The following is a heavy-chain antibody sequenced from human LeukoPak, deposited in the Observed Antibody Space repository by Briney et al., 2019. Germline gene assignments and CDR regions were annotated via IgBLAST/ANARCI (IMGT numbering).Heavy chain of an antibody. Sequence: SETLSLTCTVSGASVSSYYWSWIRQPAGKGLEWIGRIHTSGSTNYNPSLKSRVTMSVDTSKNQFSLKLSSVTAADTAVYYCARGGASGNYGGIDYWGQGTLVTVSS. J-gene: IGHJ4*02. V-gene: IGHV4-4*07. CDR1: GASVSSYY. D-gene: IGHD1-26*01. CDR3: ARGGASGNYGGIDY. CDR2: IHTSGST.